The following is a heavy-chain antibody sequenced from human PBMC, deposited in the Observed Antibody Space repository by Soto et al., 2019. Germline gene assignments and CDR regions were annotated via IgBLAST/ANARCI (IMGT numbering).Heavy chain of an antibody. J-gene: IGHJ4*02. CDR2: IYHSGST. V-gene: IGHV4-38-2*01. CDR3: ARADRKLRFLEWLFPTPFDY. CDR1: GYSISSGYY. D-gene: IGHD3-3*01. Sequence: PSETLSLTCAVSGYSISSGYYWGWIRQPPGKGLEWIGSIYHSGSTYYNPSLKSRVTISVDTSKNQFSLKLSSVTAADTAVYYCARADRKLRFLEWLFPTPFDYWGQGTLVTVSS.